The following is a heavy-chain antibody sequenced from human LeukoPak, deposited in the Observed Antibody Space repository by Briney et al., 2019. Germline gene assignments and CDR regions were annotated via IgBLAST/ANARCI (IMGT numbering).Heavy chain of an antibody. V-gene: IGHV1-18*01. CDR1: GYTFTSYG. J-gene: IGHJ3*02. CDR3: ARDRSGRGYCSSTSCNAFDI. Sequence: EASVKVSCKASGYTFTSYGISWVRQAPGQGLEWMGWTSAYNGNTNYAQKLQGRVTMTTDTSTSTAYMELRSLRSDDTAVYYCARDRSGRGYCSSTSCNAFDIWGQGTMVTVSS. CDR2: TSAYNGNT. D-gene: IGHD2-2*01.